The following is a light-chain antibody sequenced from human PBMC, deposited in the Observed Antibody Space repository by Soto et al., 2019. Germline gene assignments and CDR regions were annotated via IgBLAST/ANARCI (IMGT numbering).Light chain of an antibody. J-gene: IGLJ3*02. V-gene: IGLV4-60*02. CDR3: VTWDFSTRV. Sequence: QLVLTQSSSASASLGSSVKLTCTLSSGHRSYIIAWHQQQPGKAPRYLMKLEGSGSSNKGSGVPDRFSGSSSGADHYLTIPTLQFEAEADYYCVTWDFSTRVFGGGTKLTVL. CDR1: SGHRSYI. CDR2: LEGSGSS.